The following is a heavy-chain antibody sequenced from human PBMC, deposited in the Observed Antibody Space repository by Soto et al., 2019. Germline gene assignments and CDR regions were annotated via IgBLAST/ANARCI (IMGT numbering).Heavy chain of an antibody. V-gene: IGHV4-39*01. Sequence: ETLSLTCTVSGGSISSSSYYWGWIRQPPGKGLEWIGSIYYSGSTYYNPSLKSRVTISVDTSKNQFSLKLSSVTAADTAVYYCARHYMVRGDHYYYYMDVWGKGTTVTVSS. D-gene: IGHD3-10*01. CDR3: ARHYMVRGDHYYYYMDV. CDR2: IYYSGST. CDR1: GGSISSSSYY. J-gene: IGHJ6*03.